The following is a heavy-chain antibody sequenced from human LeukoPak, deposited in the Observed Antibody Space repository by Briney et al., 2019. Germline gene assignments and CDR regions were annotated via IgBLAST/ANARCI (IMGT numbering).Heavy chain of an antibody. D-gene: IGHD6-19*01. CDR3: ARGLRYSTGWYYFDY. Sequence: PGGSLRLSCAASGFTVSSNYMSWVRQAPGKGLEWVSVIYSGGSTYYADSVKGRFTISRDNSKNTLYLQINSLRADDTAVYYCARGLRYSTGWYYFDYWGQGTLVTVSS. V-gene: IGHV3-53*01. J-gene: IGHJ4*02. CDR2: IYSGGST. CDR1: GFTVSSNY.